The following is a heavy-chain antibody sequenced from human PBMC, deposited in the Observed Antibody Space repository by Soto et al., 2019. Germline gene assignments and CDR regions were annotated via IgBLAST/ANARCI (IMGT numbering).Heavy chain of an antibody. CDR1: GFIFSSYG. CDR2: MWSEGGDK. D-gene: IGHD3-22*01. J-gene: IGHJ4*02. V-gene: IGHV3-33*01. CDR3: ARDPPDDTSGYFSLDY. Sequence: GGSLRLSCAASGFIFSSYGMHWVRQAPGKGLEWVAVMWSEGGDKHYADSVKGRFTISRDNSKNTLYLQMNSLRAEDTAVYYCARDPPDDTSGYFSLDYWGQGTQVTVSS.